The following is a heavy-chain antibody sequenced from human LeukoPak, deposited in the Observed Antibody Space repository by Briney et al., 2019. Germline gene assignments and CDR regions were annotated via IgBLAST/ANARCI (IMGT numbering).Heavy chain of an antibody. V-gene: IGHV3-53*01. D-gene: IGHD3-10*01. CDR2: IYGGSNT. CDR1: GFTVSSIY. Sequence: PGGSLRLSCAASGFTVSSIYMSWVRQAPGKGLEWISVIYGGSNTYYYADSVKGRFTISRDNSKNTVYLQMNSLRVEDTAIYYCARGSGLETGDYWGQGTLVTVSS. J-gene: IGHJ4*02. CDR3: ARGSGLETGDY.